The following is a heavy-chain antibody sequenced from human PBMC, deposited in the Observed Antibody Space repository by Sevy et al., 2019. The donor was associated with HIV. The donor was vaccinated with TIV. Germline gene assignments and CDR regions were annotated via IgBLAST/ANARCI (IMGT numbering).Heavy chain of an antibody. V-gene: IGHV3-7*01. D-gene: IGHD6-6*01. J-gene: IGHJ4*02. Sequence: GGSLRLSCAASGFTFSSYWMTWVRQAPGKGLEWVANINQDGSEKYYVESVKGRFIISTDNAKKSLYLQMNSLRVEDTALYYCARTGAAPRPDSASWCNDWGQGTLVTVSS. CDR2: INQDGSEK. CDR3: ARTGAAPRPDSASWCND. CDR1: GFTFSSYW.